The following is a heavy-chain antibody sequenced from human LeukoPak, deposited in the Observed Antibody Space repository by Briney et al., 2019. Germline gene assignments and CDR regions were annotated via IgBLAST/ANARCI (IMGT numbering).Heavy chain of an antibody. CDR3: ARWGPNAFDI. Sequence: SETLSLTCTVSGGSISSYYWSWIRQPPGKGLEWIGYIYYSGSTKYNPSLKSRVTISVDTSKNQSSLKLSSVTAADTAVYYCARWGPNAFDIWGQGTMVTVSS. V-gene: IGHV4-59*01. D-gene: IGHD3-16*01. J-gene: IGHJ3*02. CDR2: IYYSGST. CDR1: GGSISSYY.